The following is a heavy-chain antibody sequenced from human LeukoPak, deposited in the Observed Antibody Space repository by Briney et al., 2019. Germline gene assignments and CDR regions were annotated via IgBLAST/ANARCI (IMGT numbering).Heavy chain of an antibody. CDR2: ISGSGGST. Sequence: PGASLRLSCAASGFTFSSYAMSWVRLAPGKGLEWVSAISGSGGSTYYADSVKGRFTISRDNSKNTLYLQMNSLRAEDTAVYYCAKTMSRGLRLGELSFDYWGQGTLVTVSS. V-gene: IGHV3-23*01. CDR3: AKTMSRGLRLGELSFDY. CDR1: GFTFSSYA. J-gene: IGHJ4*02. D-gene: IGHD3-16*02.